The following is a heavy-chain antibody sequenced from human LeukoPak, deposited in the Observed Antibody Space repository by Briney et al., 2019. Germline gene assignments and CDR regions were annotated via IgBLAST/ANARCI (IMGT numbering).Heavy chain of an antibody. V-gene: IGHV3-48*03. CDR2: ISSSGSTI. CDR3: ARDSTAAYFDY. D-gene: IGHD2/OR15-2a*01. CDR1: GFTFSSYE. Sequence: GGSLRLSCAASGFTFSSYEMNWVRQAPGKGLEWVSYISSSGSTIYYADSVKGRFTISRDNAKNSVYLQMNSLRAEDTAVYYCARDSTAAYFDYWGQGTLVTVSS. J-gene: IGHJ4*02.